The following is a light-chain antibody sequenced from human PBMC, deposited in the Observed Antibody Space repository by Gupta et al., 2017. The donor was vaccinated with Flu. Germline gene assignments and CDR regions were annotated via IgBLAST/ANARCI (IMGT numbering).Light chain of an antibody. J-gene: IGLJ2*01. Sequence: QYVLTQPPSVSGAPGQRVTISCTGSSSNIGAGYDVHWYQQLPGTAPKLLIYINTNRPSGVPDRFSGSKSGTSASLAITGLQAEDEADYCCQSYDSSLSGVVFGGWTKLTVL. CDR3: QSYDSSLSGVV. V-gene: IGLV1-40*01. CDR1: SSNIGAGYD. CDR2: INT.